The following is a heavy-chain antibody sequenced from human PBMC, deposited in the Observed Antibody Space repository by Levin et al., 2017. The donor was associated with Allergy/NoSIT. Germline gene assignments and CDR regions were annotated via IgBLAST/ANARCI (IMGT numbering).Heavy chain of an antibody. CDR2: MNPNSGNT. D-gene: IGHD4-17*01. Sequence: ASVKVSCKASGYTFTSYDINWVRQATGQGLEWMGWMNPNSGNTGYAQKFQGRVTMTRNTSISTAYMELSSLRSEDTAVYYCARTVTRRNYYYYYGMDVWGQGTTVTVSS. CDR1: GYTFTSYD. V-gene: IGHV1-8*01. CDR3: ARTVTRRNYYYYYGMDV. J-gene: IGHJ6*02.